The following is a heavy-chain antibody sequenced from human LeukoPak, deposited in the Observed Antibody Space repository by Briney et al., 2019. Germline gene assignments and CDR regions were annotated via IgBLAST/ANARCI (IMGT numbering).Heavy chain of an antibody. D-gene: IGHD2-2*01. J-gene: IGHJ4*02. CDR1: GGSISSSSYY. CDR2: IYYSGST. V-gene: IGHV4-39*01. CDR3: ARATIVVPAATDY. Sequence: SETLSLTCTASGGSISSSSYYWGWIRQPPGKGLEWIGSIYYSGSTYYNPSLKSRVTISVDTSKNQFSLKLSSVTAADTAVYYCARATIVVPAATDYWGQGTLVTVSS.